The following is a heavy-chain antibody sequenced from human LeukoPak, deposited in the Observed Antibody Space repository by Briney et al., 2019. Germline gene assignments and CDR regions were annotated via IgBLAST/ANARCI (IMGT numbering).Heavy chain of an antibody. CDR2: ITSSSGGT. J-gene: IGHJ4*02. CDR1: GFTFSSCA. CDR3: VRSLRSADF. Sequence: GGSLRLSCAASGFTFSSCAMSWVRQAPGKGLEWVSLITSSSGGTYYADSVKGRFTISRDNAQNTLFLQMDSLRPEDTAVYYCVRSLRSADFWGQGTLVTVSS. V-gene: IGHV3-23*01.